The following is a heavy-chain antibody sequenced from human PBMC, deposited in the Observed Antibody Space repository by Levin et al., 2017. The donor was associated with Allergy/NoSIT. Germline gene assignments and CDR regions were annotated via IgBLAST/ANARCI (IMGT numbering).Heavy chain of an antibody. Sequence: GESLKISCKGSGSNFTSYWINWVRQTPGKGLEWVGIIFPGDSDIRYSPSFEGQVTISADRSISTAYLQWGSLRASDTAMYFCARSMVRGVITPPDYWGQGTLVTVSS. CDR2: IFPGDSDI. D-gene: IGHD3-10*01. CDR1: GSNFTSYW. V-gene: IGHV5-51*01. CDR3: ARSMVRGVITPPDY. J-gene: IGHJ4*02.